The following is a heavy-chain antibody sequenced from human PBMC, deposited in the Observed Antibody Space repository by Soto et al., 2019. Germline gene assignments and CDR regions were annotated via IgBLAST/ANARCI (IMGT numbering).Heavy chain of an antibody. CDR3: ARDSVANWFDP. J-gene: IGHJ5*02. CDR2: IFPIFGTA. D-gene: IGHD2-15*01. Sequence: SVRVSCRASGGTFSSYAISWGRQSPGQGLEWMGGIFPIFGTANYAQKFQGRVTITADESTSTAYMELSSLRSEDTAVYYCARDSVANWFDPWGQGTLVTVSS. V-gene: IGHV1-69*13. CDR1: GGTFSSYA.